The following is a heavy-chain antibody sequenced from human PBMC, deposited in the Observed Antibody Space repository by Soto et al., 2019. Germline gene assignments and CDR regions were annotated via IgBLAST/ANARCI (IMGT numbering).Heavy chain of an antibody. Sequence: SETLSLTCTVSGGSISRYYWSWIRQHPGKGLEWIGYIHYSGSTNYNPSLKSRVTISVDTSKNQFSLKLNSMTAADTAVYYCARHNYGSGSTYFDYWGQGTLVTVSS. CDR1: GGSISRYY. J-gene: IGHJ4*02. CDR3: ARHNYGSGSTYFDY. D-gene: IGHD3-10*01. V-gene: IGHV4-59*08. CDR2: IHYSGST.